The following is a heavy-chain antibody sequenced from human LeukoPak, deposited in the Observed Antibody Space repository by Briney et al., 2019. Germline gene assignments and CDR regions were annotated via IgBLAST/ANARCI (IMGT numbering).Heavy chain of an antibody. CDR1: GFSFSFYW. CDR2: IKTDGSIA. V-gene: IGHV3-74*01. CDR3: AKWARYCTNGVCYYFDY. D-gene: IGHD2-8*01. J-gene: IGHJ4*02. Sequence: GGSLRLSCAASGFSFSFYWMHWVRQAPGKGPVWVPRIKTDGSIADYADSVKGRFTISRDNAKNTLYLQMNSLRAEDTAVYYCAKWARYCTNGVCYYFDYWGQGTLVTVSS.